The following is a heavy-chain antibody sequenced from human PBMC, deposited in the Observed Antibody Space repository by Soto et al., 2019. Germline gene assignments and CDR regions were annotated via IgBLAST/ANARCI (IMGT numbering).Heavy chain of an antibody. D-gene: IGHD1-20*01. CDR2: IDLSGTTT. V-gene: IGHV3-23*03. CDR3: PKDRVPDGIYFFDY. J-gene: IGHJ4*02. Sequence: GGSLRLSCAASGFSFSAYSMNWVRQTPGRGLEWVSFIDLSGTTTYYRDSVKGRFTIFKDKSRNTVYLHMRSLTVEDAAIYYFPKDRVPDGIYFFDYWGKGALVTVSP. CDR1: GFSFSAYS.